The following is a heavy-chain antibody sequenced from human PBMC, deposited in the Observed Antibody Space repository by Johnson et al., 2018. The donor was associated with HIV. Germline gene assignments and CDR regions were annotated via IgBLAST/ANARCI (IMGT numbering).Heavy chain of an antibody. D-gene: IGHD3-3*01. J-gene: IGHJ3*01. Sequence: VQLVESGGGVVQPGRSLRLSCAASGFIFSSYAMHWVRQAPGKGLEWVAGISYDGSNKYYGDSVKGRFTISRDTSKNTLSLQMNSLRGEDTAVYYCARERQILEWGPAQRAFDLWGQGTLVTVSS. V-gene: IGHV3-30*04. CDR2: ISYDGSNK. CDR1: GFIFSSYA. CDR3: ARERQILEWGPAQRAFDL.